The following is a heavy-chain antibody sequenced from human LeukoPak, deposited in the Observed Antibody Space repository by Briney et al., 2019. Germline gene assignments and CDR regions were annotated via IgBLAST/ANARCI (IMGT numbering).Heavy chain of an antibody. V-gene: IGHV3-23*01. D-gene: IGHD4-17*01. CDR2: ISGSEDST. CDR1: GFTFNSCA. Sequence: GGSLRLSCAASGFTFNSCAMSWVRLAPGKGLEWVSAISGSEDSTHYAGSVKGRFTISRDKSKNTLYLQMNSLRAEDTAVYYCAKDRLRATVTSFDYWGQGTLVTVSS. CDR3: AKDRLRATVTSFDY. J-gene: IGHJ4*02.